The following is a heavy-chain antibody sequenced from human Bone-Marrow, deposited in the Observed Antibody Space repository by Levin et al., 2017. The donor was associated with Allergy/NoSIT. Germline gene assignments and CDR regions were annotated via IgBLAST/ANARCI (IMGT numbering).Heavy chain of an antibody. J-gene: IGHJ6*02. D-gene: IGHD1-26*01. V-gene: IGHV4-4*07. Sequence: SETLSLTCTVSGGSISSYYWSWIRQPAGKGLEWIGRIYTSGSTNYNPSLKSRVTMSVDTSKNQFSLKLSSVTAADTAVYYCARELSGSYYYYYGMDVWGQGTTVTVSS. CDR2: IYTSGST. CDR3: ARELSGSYYYYYGMDV. CDR1: GGSISSYY.